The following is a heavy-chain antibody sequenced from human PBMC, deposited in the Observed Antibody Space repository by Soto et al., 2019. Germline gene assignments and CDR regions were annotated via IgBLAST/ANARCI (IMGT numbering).Heavy chain of an antibody. D-gene: IGHD3-10*01. V-gene: IGHV4-4*02. CDR1: GGSISSSNW. Sequence: QVQLQESGPGLVKPSGTLSLTCAVSGGSISSSNWWSWVRQPPGKGLEWIGEIYHSGSTNYNPSLKSRVTISVDKSKNQFSLKLSSVTAADTAVYYCARDFGSGSYYTGDYYYYGMDVWCQGTTVTVSS. CDR2: IYHSGST. CDR3: ARDFGSGSYYTGDYYYYGMDV. J-gene: IGHJ6*02.